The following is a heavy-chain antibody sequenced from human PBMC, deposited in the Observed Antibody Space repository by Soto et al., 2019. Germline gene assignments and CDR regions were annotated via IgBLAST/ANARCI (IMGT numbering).Heavy chain of an antibody. V-gene: IGHV4-39*01. CDR1: GGSISSSSYY. J-gene: IGHJ6*02. CDR3: ARHQQLGYYYGMDV. D-gene: IGHD6-6*01. CDR2: IYYSGST. Sequence: TLSLTCTVSGGSISSSSYYWGWIRQPPGKGLEWIGSIYYSGSTYYNPSLKSRVTISVDTSKNQFSLKLSSVTAADTAVYYCARHQQLGYYYGMDVWGQGTTVTVSS.